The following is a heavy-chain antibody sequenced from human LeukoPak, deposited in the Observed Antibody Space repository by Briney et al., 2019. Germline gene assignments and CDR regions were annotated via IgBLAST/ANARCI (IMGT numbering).Heavy chain of an antibody. D-gene: IGHD5-18*01. CDR1: GYSFASYW. Sequence: GESLKISCKGSGYSFASYWIGWVRQMPGKGLEWMGIIYPGDSDARYSPSFQGQVTISADKSISTSYLQWSNVKASDTAMYYCARVSTAVFDDWGQGTLVTVSS. CDR2: IYPGDSDA. V-gene: IGHV5-51*01. CDR3: ARVSTAVFDD. J-gene: IGHJ4*02.